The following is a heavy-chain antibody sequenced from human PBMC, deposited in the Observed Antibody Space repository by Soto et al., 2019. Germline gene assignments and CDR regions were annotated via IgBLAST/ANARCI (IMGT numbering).Heavy chain of an antibody. Sequence: SETLSLTCTVSGGSSSSSSYYWGWIRQPPGKGLEWIGEINHSGSTNYNPSLKSRVTISVDTSKNQFSLKLSSVTAADTAVYYCARGEAFDIWGQGTMVTVSS. CDR2: INHSGST. V-gene: IGHV4-39*07. CDR1: GGSSSSSSYY. J-gene: IGHJ3*02. CDR3: ARGEAFDI.